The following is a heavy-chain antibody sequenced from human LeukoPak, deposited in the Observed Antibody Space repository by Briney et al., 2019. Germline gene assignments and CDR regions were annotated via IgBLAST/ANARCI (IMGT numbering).Heavy chain of an antibody. D-gene: IGHD7-27*01. CDR2: ISGSGGGI. J-gene: IGHJ4*02. V-gene: IGHV3-23*01. CDR3: ARSDWGLDY. CDR1: GFTFSSYA. Sequence: PGGSLRLSCGASGFTFSSYAMSWVRQAPGKGLEWVSVISGSGGGIGRADSVKGRFTVSRDNSKNTLYLQMNSLRADDTAVYYCARSDWGLDYWGQGTLVTVSS.